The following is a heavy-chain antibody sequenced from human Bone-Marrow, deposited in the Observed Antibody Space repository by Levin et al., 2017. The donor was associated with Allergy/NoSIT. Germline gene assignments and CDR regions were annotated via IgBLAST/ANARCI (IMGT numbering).Heavy chain of an antibody. J-gene: IGHJ6*02. CDR3: ARAGAIGVAGTGGGMDV. D-gene: IGHD6-19*01. CDR2: IYYSGST. Sequence: SQTLSLTCTVSGGSISSGDYYWSWIRQPPGKGLEWIGYIYYSGSTYYNPSLKSRVTISVDTSKNQFSLKLSSVTAADTAVYYCARAGAIGVAGTGGGMDVWGQGTTVTVSS. V-gene: IGHV4-30-4*01. CDR1: GGSISSGDYY.